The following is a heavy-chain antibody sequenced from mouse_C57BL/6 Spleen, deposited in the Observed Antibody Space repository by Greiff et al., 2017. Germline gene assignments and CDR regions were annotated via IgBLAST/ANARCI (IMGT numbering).Heavy chain of an antibody. V-gene: IGHV5-17*01. CDR1: GFTFSDYG. J-gene: IGHJ4*01. CDR3: ARNGGRDAMDY. Sequence: EVQLVESGGGLVKPGGSLKLSCAASGFTFSDYGMHWVRQAPEKGLEWVAYISSGSSTIYYADTVKGRFTISRDNAKNTLFLQMTSLRSEDTAMYYCARNGGRDAMDYWGQGTSVTVSS. CDR2: ISSGSSTI.